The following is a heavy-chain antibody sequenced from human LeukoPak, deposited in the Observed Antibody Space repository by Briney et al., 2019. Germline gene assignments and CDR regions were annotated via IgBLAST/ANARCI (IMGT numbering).Heavy chain of an antibody. D-gene: IGHD3-3*02. V-gene: IGHV1-24*01. CDR1: GYTLTELS. Sequence: GASVKVSCKVSGYTLTELSMHWVRQAPGKGLEWMGGFDPEDGETNYAQKFQGRVTITTDESTSTAYMELSSLRSEDTAVYYCARDPSVLGFDPWGQGTLVTVSS. CDR2: FDPEDGET. CDR3: ARDPSVLGFDP. J-gene: IGHJ5*02.